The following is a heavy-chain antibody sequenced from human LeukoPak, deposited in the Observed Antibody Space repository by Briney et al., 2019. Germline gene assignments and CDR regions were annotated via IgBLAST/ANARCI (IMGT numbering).Heavy chain of an antibody. CDR3: ARAYDSSGYYYPYFDY. D-gene: IGHD3-22*01. CDR2: ISAYNGNT. J-gene: IGHJ4*02. CDR1: GYTFTSYG. V-gene: IGHV1-18*01. Sequence: GASVKVSCKASGYTFTSYGISWVRQAPGQGLEWMGWISAYNGNTNYAQKLQGRVTMTTDTSTSTAYMELRSLRSDDTAVYYCARAYDSSGYYYPYFDYWGQGTLVTVSS.